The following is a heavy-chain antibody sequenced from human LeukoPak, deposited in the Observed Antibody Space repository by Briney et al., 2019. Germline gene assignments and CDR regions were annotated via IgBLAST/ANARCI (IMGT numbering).Heavy chain of an antibody. V-gene: IGHV7-4-1*02. J-gene: IGHJ6*03. Sequence: ASVEVSCKASGYTFTSYAMNWVRQAPGQGLEWMGWINTNTGNPTYAQGFTGRFVFSLDTSVSTAYLQISSLKAEDTAVYYCARDGYDFWSGYYGYYYYMDVWGKGTTVTVSS. CDR2: INTNTGNP. D-gene: IGHD3-3*01. CDR3: ARDGYDFWSGYYGYYYYMDV. CDR1: GYTFTSYA.